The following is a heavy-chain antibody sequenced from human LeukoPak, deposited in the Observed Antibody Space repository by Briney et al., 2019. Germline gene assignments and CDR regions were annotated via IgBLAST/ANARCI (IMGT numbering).Heavy chain of an antibody. CDR1: GFTFSSYA. V-gene: IGHV3-23*01. CDR3: AKDRGIAARPDYFDY. J-gene: IGHJ4*02. Sequence: GGSLRLSCAASGFTFSSYAMSRVRQAPGKGLEWVSTIGGSGGSTYHADSVKGRFTVSRDNSKNTLFLQINSLRADDTAVYYCAKDRGIAARPDYFDYWGQGTLVTVSS. CDR2: IGGSGGST. D-gene: IGHD6-6*01.